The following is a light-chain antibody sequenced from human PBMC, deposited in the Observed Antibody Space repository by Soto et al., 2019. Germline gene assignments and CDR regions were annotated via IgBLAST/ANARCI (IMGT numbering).Light chain of an antibody. J-gene: IGLJ1*01. V-gene: IGLV2-11*01. CDR3: CSFAGSYSYV. Sequence: SALTQPRSVSASPVQAVTISCTGTSSDVGRYDYVSWYQQHPGKAPKLIVYDVTERPSGVPDRFSGSKSGNTASLTISGLQAEDEADYSCCSFAGSYSYVFGTGTKVTVL. CDR1: SSDVGRYDY. CDR2: DVT.